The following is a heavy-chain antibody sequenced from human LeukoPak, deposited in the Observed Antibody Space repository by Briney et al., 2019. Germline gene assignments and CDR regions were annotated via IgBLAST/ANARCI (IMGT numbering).Heavy chain of an antibody. Sequence: SETLSLTCIVSGGSISSRSYYWGWIRQPPGKGLEWIGSIYYSGSTYYNPSLKSRVTLSVDTSKNQFSLKLSSVTAADTAVYYCARQEYSSAAFDIWGQGTMVTVSS. V-gene: IGHV4-39*01. CDR1: GGSISSRSYY. CDR2: IYYSGST. CDR3: ARQEYSSAAFDI. D-gene: IGHD3-22*01. J-gene: IGHJ3*02.